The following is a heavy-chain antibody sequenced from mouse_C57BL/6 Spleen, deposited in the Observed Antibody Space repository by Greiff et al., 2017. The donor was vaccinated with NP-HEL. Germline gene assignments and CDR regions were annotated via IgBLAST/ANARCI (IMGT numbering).Heavy chain of an antibody. D-gene: IGHD4-1*01. Sequence: VQLQQSDAELVKPGASVKISCKVSGYTFTDHTIHWMKQRPEQGLEWIGYIYPRDGSTKYNEKFKGKATLTADKSSSTAYMQLNSLTSEDSAVYFYARDWDVGYYAMDYWGQGTSVTVSS. CDR1: GYTFTDHT. V-gene: IGHV1-78*01. CDR3: ARDWDVGYYAMDY. J-gene: IGHJ4*01. CDR2: IYPRDGST.